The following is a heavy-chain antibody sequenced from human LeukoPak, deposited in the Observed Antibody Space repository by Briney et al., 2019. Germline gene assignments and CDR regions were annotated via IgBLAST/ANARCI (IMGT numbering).Heavy chain of an antibody. D-gene: IGHD3-3*01. CDR1: GFTFSSYA. CDR3: ANTYYAFWSGSF. V-gene: IGHV3-23*01. J-gene: IGHJ4*02. CDR2: ISGSGGST. Sequence: GGSLRLSCAASGFTFSSYAMSWVRQAPGKGLEWVSAISGSGGSTYYAVSVKGRFTISRDNSKNTVYLQMNSLRAEDTAVYYCANTYYAFWSGSFWGQGTLVTVSS.